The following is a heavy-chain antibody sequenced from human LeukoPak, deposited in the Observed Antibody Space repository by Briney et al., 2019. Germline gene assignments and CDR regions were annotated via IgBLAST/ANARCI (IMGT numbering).Heavy chain of an antibody. J-gene: IGHJ4*02. CDR1: RGSITDNY. Sequence: SETLSLTCTVSRGSITDNYWSWIRQPPGKGLEWIGYVYYSGGGTNYNPSLKSRVTMSVDTSKNHFSLKLGSVTAADTAVYYCARGNSSGWYGGFDYWGREFWSPSPQ. D-gene: IGHD6-19*01. CDR2: VYYSGGGT. CDR3: ARGNSSGWYGGFDY. V-gene: IGHV4-59*01.